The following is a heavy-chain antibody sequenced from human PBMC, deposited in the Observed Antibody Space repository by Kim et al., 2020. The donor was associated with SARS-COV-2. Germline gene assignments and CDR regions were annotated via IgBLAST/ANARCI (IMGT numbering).Heavy chain of an antibody. D-gene: IGHD3-22*01. Sequence: GGSLRLSCAASGFTFSNAWMSWVRQAPGKGLEWVGRIKSKTDGGTTDYAAPVKGRFTISRDDSKNTLYLQMNSLKTEDTAVYYCTTDLDTPVDYDSSGYPFDYWGQGTLVTVSS. CDR1: GFTFSNAW. CDR3: TTDLDTPVDYDSSGYPFDY. J-gene: IGHJ4*02. V-gene: IGHV3-15*01. CDR2: IKSKTDGGTT.